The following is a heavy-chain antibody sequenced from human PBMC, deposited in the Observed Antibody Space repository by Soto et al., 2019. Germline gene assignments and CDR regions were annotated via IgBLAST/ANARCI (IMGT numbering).Heavy chain of an antibody. Sequence: ASVKVSCKAAGYTFTSYDINWVRQAPGQGLEWMGWMNPNSGNTGYAQKFQGRVTMTRNTSISTAYMELSSLRSEDTAVYYCARAIVVSGSSPRPGYYDGMDVWGQGTSVTGS. CDR3: ARAIVVSGSSPRPGYYDGMDV. CDR2: MNPNSGNT. J-gene: IGHJ6*02. CDR1: GYTFTSYD. D-gene: IGHD6-13*01. V-gene: IGHV1-8*01.